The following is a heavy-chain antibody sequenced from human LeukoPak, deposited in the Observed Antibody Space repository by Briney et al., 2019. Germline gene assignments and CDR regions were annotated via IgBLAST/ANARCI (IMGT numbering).Heavy chain of an antibody. V-gene: IGHV3-48*03. CDR2: ISSSGNLI. CDR3: ARDIGMVRGVIITNHFDY. Sequence: PGGSLRLSCEASGLTFSSYDMNWVRQAPGKGLEWVSYISSSGNLIHYADSVKGRFTISRDNAKSSLYLQMNSLRAEDTAVYYCARDIGMVRGVIITNHFDYWGQGTPVTVSS. D-gene: IGHD3-10*01. J-gene: IGHJ4*02. CDR1: GLTFSSYD.